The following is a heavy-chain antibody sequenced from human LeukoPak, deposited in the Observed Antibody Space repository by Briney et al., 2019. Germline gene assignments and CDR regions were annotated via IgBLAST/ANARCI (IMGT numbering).Heavy chain of an antibody. CDR3: AELGITTIRGL. V-gene: IGHV3-74*01. CDR2: INPDGSTT. Sequence: PGGSLRLSCAASGFTFSNYWMHWVRQDPGKGLVWVSFINPDGSTTNYADSVKGRFTISRDNAKSSLYLQMNSLRAEDTAVYYCAELGITTIRGLWGKGTTVTISS. CDR1: GFTFSNYW. D-gene: IGHD3-10*01. J-gene: IGHJ6*04.